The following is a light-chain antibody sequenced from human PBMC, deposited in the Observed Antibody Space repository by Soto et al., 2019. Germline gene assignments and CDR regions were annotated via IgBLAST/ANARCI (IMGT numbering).Light chain of an antibody. CDR3: QSYDSSLSGLV. CDR2: GNS. J-gene: IGLJ1*01. CDR1: SSNIGAGYD. V-gene: IGLV1-40*01. Sequence: QSVLTQPPSVSGAPGQRVTISCTGSSSNIGAGYDVHWYQQLPGTAPKLLIYGNSNRPSGVTARFSGSKSGTSASLAITGLQAEDEADYYYQSYDSSLSGLVFGTGTKVTVL.